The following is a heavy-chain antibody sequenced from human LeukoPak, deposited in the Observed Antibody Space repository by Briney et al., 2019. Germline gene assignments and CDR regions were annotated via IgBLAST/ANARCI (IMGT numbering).Heavy chain of an antibody. D-gene: IGHD6-19*01. CDR1: GYSISSGYY. CDR2: IDHSGST. Sequence: SETLSLTCTVSGYSISSGYYWGWIRQPPGKGLEWTGSIDHSGSTYYNPSLKSRITISVDTSKNQFSLKLSSVTAADTAVYYCARFELGHSSGWYGGFDYWGQGTLVTVSS. V-gene: IGHV4-38-2*02. J-gene: IGHJ4*02. CDR3: ARFELGHSSGWYGGFDY.